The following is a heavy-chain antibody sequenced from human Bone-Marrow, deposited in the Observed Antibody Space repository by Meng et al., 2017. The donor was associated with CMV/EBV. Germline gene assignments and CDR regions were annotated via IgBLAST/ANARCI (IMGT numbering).Heavy chain of an antibody. D-gene: IGHD2-2*01. CDR1: GFTFSSYG. V-gene: IGHV3-33*01. Sequence: GGSLRLSCAASGFTFSSYGMHWVRQAPGKGLEWVAFIWYDGSNKYYADSVKGRFTISRDNSKNTLYLQMNSLRAEDTAVYYCAREGDIVVVPAATGAFDIWGEGTMVTVSS. CDR3: AREGDIVVVPAATGAFDI. CDR2: IWYDGSNK. J-gene: IGHJ3*02.